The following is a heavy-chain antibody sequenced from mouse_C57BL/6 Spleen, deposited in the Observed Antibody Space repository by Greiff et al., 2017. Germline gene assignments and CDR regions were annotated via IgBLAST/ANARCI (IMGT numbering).Heavy chain of an antibody. CDR2: IDPSDSYT. J-gene: IGHJ3*01. CDR1: GYTFTSYW. Sequence: QVQLQQPGAELVMPGASVKLSCKASGYTFTSYWMHWVKQRPGQGLEWIGEIDPSDSYTNYNQKFKGKSTLTVDKSSGTAYMQLSSLTSEDSAVYYCAREGYSNPFAYWGQGTLVTVSA. CDR3: AREGYSNPFAY. V-gene: IGHV1-69*01. D-gene: IGHD2-5*01.